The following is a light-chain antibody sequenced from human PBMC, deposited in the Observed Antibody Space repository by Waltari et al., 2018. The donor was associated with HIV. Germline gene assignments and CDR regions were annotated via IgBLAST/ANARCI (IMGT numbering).Light chain of an antibody. Sequence: QSALTQPASVSGSPGQSITISCTGTSSDVGGYNYVSWYQQHPAKAPKLMIYEVSSRPSGVPNRFSGSKSGNTASLTIAGLQAEDEADYYCSSYTSSSTQFGGGTKLTVL. CDR1: SSDVGGYNY. CDR3: SSYTSSSTQ. J-gene: IGLJ2*01. CDR2: EVS. V-gene: IGLV2-14*01.